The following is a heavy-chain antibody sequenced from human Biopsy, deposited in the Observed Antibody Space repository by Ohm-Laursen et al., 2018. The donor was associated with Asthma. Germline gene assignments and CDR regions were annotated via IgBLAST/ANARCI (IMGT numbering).Heavy chain of an antibody. CDR3: VRGDSSNWSHYYFDY. CDR1: GFAVSRDH. Sequence: SLRLSCTASGFAVSRDHMFWVRQAPGKGLEWVSVIYSGGTSHTADSVRGRFTISRDYSKNTLYLQMHSLRAEGTAVYYCVRGDSSNWSHYYFDYWGQGTLVTVSS. J-gene: IGHJ4*02. V-gene: IGHV3-53*01. CDR2: IYSGGTS. D-gene: IGHD3-22*01.